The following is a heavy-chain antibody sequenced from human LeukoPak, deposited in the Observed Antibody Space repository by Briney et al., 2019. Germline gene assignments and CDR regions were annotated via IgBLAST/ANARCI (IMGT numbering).Heavy chain of an antibody. CDR2: INPDGSEK. Sequence: GGSLRLSCAASGFTFSNAWMSWVRQAPGQGLEGVAYINPDGSEKSYVDSVKGRFTISRDNAKNSLYLQMNSLRGEDTAMFYCATTGGAYWGQGTLVTVSS. CDR1: GFTFSNAW. CDR3: ATTGGAY. D-gene: IGHD2-8*02. V-gene: IGHV3-7*01. J-gene: IGHJ4*02.